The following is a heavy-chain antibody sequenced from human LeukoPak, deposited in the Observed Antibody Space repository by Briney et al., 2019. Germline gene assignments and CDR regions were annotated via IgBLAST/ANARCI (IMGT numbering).Heavy chain of an antibody. CDR2: INPNSGGT. Sequence: GASVEVSCKASGYTFTGYYMHWVRQAPGQGLEWMGWINPNSGGTNYAQKFQGRVTMTRDTSISTAYMELSRLRSDDTAVYYCARGGGDGSPYNWFDPWGQGTLVTVSS. CDR1: GYTFTGYY. D-gene: IGHD2-21*01. CDR3: ARGGGDGSPYNWFDP. V-gene: IGHV1-2*02. J-gene: IGHJ5*02.